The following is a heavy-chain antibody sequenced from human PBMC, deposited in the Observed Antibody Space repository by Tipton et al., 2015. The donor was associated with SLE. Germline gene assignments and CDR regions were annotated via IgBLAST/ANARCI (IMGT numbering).Heavy chain of an antibody. CDR2: IYYSGST. CDR3: ARGYCSGGSCRYWGGAYFDY. V-gene: IGHV4-34*01. Sequence: TLSLTCAVYGGSFSGYYWSWIRQPPGKGLEWIGYIYYSGSTYYNPSLKSRVTISVDTSKNQFSLKLSSVTAAETAGYYCARGYCSGGSCRYWGGAYFDYWGQGTLVTVSS. J-gene: IGHJ4*02. D-gene: IGHD2-15*01. CDR1: GGSFSGYY.